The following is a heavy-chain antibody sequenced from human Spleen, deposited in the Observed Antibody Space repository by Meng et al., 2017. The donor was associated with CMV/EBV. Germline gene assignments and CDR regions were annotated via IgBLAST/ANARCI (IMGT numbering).Heavy chain of an antibody. D-gene: IGHD6-25*01. CDR3: ARQVARLDY. J-gene: IGHJ4*02. V-gene: IGHV3-7*01. CDR2: IKYSGSEK. Sequence: GESLKISCAASGFTFSSYWVYWVRQAPGKGLEWGANIKYSGSEKYYVDSVKVRFIISRDNANNSLYLHMNNLRAEDTAVYYCARQVARLDYWGQGTLVTVSS. CDR1: GFTFSSYW.